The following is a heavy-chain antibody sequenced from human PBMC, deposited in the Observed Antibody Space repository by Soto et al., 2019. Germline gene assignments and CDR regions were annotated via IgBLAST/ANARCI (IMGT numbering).Heavy chain of an antibody. CDR2: MNPNSGNT. CDR1: GYTFTSDD. Sequence: QVQLVQSGAEVKKPGASVKVSCKASGYTFTSDDINWVRQAPGQGLEWMGWMNPNSGNTGFAQNFPGRVTITRNISIRTASMELWSLSHDDTAIFCCAVGHFGPWGQGTLVSVSS. J-gene: IGHJ5*02. D-gene: IGHD3-3*01. V-gene: IGHV1-8*01. CDR3: AVGHFGP.